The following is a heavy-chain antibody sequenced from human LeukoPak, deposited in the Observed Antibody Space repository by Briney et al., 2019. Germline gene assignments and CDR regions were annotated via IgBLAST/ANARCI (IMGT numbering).Heavy chain of an antibody. CDR2: IRYDGSKK. Sequence: GGSLRLSCAASGFTFSSYGMHWVRQAPGKGLEWVAFIRYDGSKKYYTDSVKGRFTISRDNSKNTLYLQMNNLRAEDTAIYYCATDYYVSGSYYRLFYWGQGTLVTVSS. J-gene: IGHJ4*02. V-gene: IGHV3-30*02. CDR1: GFTFSSYG. D-gene: IGHD3-10*01. CDR3: ATDYYVSGSYYRLFY.